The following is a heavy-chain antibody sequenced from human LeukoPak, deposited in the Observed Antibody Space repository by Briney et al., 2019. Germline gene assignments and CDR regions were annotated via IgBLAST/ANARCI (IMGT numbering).Heavy chain of an antibody. J-gene: IGHJ6*02. V-gene: IGHV1-18*01. CDR3: ARGEDIVVVVGGYYYGIDV. CDR1: GYTFTSYG. D-gene: IGHD2-15*01. Sequence: ASVKVSCKASGYTFTSYGISWVRQAPGKGLEWMGWISAYNGDTNYAQKLQGRVTMTTDTSTSTAYMELRSLRSDDTAVYYCARGEDIVVVVGGYYYGIDVWGQGTTVTVSS. CDR2: ISAYNGDT.